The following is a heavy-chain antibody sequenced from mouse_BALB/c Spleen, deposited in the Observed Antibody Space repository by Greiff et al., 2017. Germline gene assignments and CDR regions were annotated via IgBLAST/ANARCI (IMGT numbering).Heavy chain of an antibody. CDR2: ISCYNGAT. CDR1: GYSFTGYY. Sequence: LVKTGASVKISCKASGYSFTGYYMHWVKQSHGKSLEWIGYISCYNGATSYNQKFKGKATFTVDTSSSTAYMQFNSLTSEDSAVYYCAIHYYGSSYWYFDVWGAGTTVTVSS. CDR3: AIHYYGSSYWYFDV. J-gene: IGHJ1*01. V-gene: IGHV1S34*01. D-gene: IGHD1-1*01.